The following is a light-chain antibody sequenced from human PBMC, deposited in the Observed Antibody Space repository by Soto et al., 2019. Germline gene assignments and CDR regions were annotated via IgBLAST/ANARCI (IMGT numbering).Light chain of an antibody. CDR2: GAL. J-gene: IGKJ1*01. Sequence: EIVLTQSPVTLSVTPGERATLSCRASQNINSNLAWYQQKPGQAPTLLIYGALTRVMGIPVRFSGSESGTEFTLTISSLKSEDFAVYCCQHYNSSAPEGTFGQGTKVDSK. CDR3: QHYNSSAPEGT. V-gene: IGKV3D-15*01. CDR1: QNINSN.